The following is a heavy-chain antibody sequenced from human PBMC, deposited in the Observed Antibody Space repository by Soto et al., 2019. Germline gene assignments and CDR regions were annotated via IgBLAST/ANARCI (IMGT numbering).Heavy chain of an antibody. CDR3: ASLSQNDDGDLRFQYFQH. V-gene: IGHV4-59*08. Sequence: SETLSLTCTVSGGSISSYYWSWIRQPPGKRLERIGYIYYSGRNNDNPSLKSRDTISVDTSKNQFALKLSSVTAADTALYYCASLSQNDDGDLRFQYFQHWGQGTLVTVSS. CDR1: GGSISSYY. CDR2: IYYSGRN. D-gene: IGHD4-17*01. J-gene: IGHJ1*01.